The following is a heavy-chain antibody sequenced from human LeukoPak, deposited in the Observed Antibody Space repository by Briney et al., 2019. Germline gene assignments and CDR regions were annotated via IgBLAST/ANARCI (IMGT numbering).Heavy chain of an antibody. CDR1: GFTFSDYS. CDR2: ISSRSSSI. CDR3: AGTNYHWYMDV. V-gene: IGHV3-11*04. Sequence: GVLRLSCAASGFTFSDYSMSWIRQAPGKGLEWVSYISSRSSSIYYADSVKGRFTISRDNAKKSLYLQMDSLRAEDTAVYYCAGTNYHWYMDVWGKGTTVTVSS. J-gene: IGHJ6*03.